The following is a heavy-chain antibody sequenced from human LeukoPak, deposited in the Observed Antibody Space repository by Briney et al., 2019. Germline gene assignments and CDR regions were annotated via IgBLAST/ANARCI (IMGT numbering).Heavy chain of an antibody. CDR2: IYYSGCT. D-gene: IGHD6-13*01. J-gene: IGHJ1*01. Sequence: SETLSLTCTVSGGSISNYYWSWIRQPPGKGLECIGYIYYSGCTNYNPSLKSRVTISVDTSKNQFSLKLSSVTATDTAVYYCARHGGYSSPYLHWGQGTLVTVSS. CDR1: GGSISNYY. V-gene: IGHV4-59*08. CDR3: ARHGGYSSPYLH.